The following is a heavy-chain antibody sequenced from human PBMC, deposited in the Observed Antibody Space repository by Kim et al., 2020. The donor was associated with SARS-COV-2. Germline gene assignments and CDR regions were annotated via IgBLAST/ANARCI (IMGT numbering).Heavy chain of an antibody. CDR3: AREFDC. V-gene: IGHV3-53*01. Sequence: GGSLRLSCAASGFTVSSNYMNWVRQAPGKGLEWVSLIYSGGSTNYADSVKGRFTISRDNSKNTLYLQMNNLRAEDTAVYYCAREFDCWGQGTLVTVSS. CDR2: IYSGGST. J-gene: IGHJ4*02. CDR1: GFTVSSNY.